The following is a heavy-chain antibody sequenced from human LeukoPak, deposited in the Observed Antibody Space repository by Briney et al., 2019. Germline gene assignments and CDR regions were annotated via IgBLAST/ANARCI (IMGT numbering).Heavy chain of an antibody. CDR2: IYYSGGT. CDR3: ARGAYSGSFFDY. CDR1: GCSISSYY. D-gene: IGHD1-26*01. Sequence: SETLSLTCTVSGCSISSYYWSWIRQPPGKGLEWIGYIYYSGGTNYNPSLKSRVTISVDTSKNQFSLKLSSVTAADTAVYYCARGAYSGSFFDYWGQETLVTVSS. V-gene: IGHV4-59*01. J-gene: IGHJ4*02.